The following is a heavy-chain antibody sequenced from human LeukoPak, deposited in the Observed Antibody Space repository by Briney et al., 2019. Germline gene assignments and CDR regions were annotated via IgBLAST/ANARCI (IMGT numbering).Heavy chain of an antibody. Sequence: GGSLRLSCAASGFTFSSYDMSWVRQAPGKGLEWVSAIRKSNDTTDYADPVKGRFTISRDNSRNTLYLEMNRLRAEDTAVYYCAKTFPTRTYCGGDCAFDSWGQEPWSPSPQ. D-gene: IGHD2-21*02. J-gene: IGHJ5*01. CDR1: GFTFSSYD. V-gene: IGHV3-23*01. CDR2: IRKSNDTT. CDR3: AKTFPTRTYCGGDCAFDS.